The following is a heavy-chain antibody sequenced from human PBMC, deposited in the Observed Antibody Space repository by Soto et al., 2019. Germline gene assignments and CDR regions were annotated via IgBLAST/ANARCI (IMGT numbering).Heavy chain of an antibody. CDR1: GGTFSSYT. J-gene: IGHJ4*02. V-gene: IGHV1-69*02. D-gene: IGHD2-15*01. CDR2: IIPILGIP. CDR3: ALYCSGGSCYYS. Sequence: SVKVSCKASGGTFSSYTISWVRQAPGQGLEWMGRIIPILGIPNYAQKFQGRVTITADTSTSTAYMELSSLRSEDTAVYYCALYCSGGSCYYSWGQGTLVTVSS.